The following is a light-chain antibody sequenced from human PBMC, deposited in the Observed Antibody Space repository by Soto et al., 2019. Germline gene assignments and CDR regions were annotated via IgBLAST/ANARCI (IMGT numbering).Light chain of an antibody. CDR3: QQRSNWPST. CDR2: DAS. J-gene: IGKJ2*01. CDR1: QSVISS. Sequence: ENLLTQSPATPSFSPGGKDTPSCTASQSVISSLAWYQQKPGQAPRLLIYDASNRATDIPARFTGSGSGTDFTLSISSLEPEDFAVYYCQQRSNWPSTFGQGTKVDIK. V-gene: IGKV3-11*01.